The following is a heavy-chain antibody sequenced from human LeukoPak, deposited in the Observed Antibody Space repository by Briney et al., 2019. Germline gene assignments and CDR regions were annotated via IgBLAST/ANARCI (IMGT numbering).Heavy chain of an antibody. V-gene: IGHV1-3*01. Sequence: ASVKVSCKASGYTFTSYAMHWVRQAPGQRLEWMGWINAGNGNTKYSQEFQGRVTITRDTSASTAYMELSSLRSEDTAVYYCARDSQWELLRYGMDVWGQGTTVTVSS. D-gene: IGHD1-26*01. J-gene: IGHJ6*02. CDR2: INAGNGNT. CDR1: GYTFTSYA. CDR3: ARDSQWELLRYGMDV.